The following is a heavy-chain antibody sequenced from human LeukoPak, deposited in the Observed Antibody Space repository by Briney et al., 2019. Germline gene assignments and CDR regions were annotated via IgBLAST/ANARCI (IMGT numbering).Heavy chain of an antibody. J-gene: IGHJ3*02. Sequence: SETLSLTCIVSGGSISSSNYYWGWIRQSPGKGLEWIGSIYSRGSTYYNQSLKSRVIVSSDMSKNQFSLMLNSVTAADTAVYYCVRGHLVGGWFKYDAFDIWGQGTMVSVSS. V-gene: IGHV4-39*07. D-gene: IGHD6-19*01. CDR1: GGSISSSNYY. CDR3: VRGHLVGGWFKYDAFDI. CDR2: IYSRGST.